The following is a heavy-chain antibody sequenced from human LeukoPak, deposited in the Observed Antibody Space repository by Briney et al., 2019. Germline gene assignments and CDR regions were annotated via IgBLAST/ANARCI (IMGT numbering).Heavy chain of an antibody. J-gene: IGHJ4*02. Sequence: WGSLSLSCAASGFIFSSYNMNWVRQAPGKGLEWVSSISTSSSYIYYADSVKGRFTISRDNAKNSLYLQMNSLRGEDTAVYYCARVLGYYYDSLGHDYWGQGSMVTVSS. CDR2: ISTSSSYI. D-gene: IGHD3-22*01. CDR3: ARVLGYYYDSLGHDY. CDR1: GFIFSSYN. V-gene: IGHV3-21*01.